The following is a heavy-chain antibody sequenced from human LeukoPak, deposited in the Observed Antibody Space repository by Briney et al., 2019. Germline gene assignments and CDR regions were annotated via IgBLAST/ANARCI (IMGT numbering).Heavy chain of an antibody. CDR3: ARAGGSGWYTY. V-gene: IGHV1-2*02. Sequence: GASAKVSCKASGYTFSGYYMHWVRQAPGQGLKWMGWINPNSGGANYAQKFQGRVTMTRDTSISTAYMELSRLRSDDTAVYYCARAGGSGWYTYWGQGTLVTVSS. J-gene: IGHJ4*02. CDR1: GYTFSGYY. CDR2: INPNSGGA. D-gene: IGHD6-19*01.